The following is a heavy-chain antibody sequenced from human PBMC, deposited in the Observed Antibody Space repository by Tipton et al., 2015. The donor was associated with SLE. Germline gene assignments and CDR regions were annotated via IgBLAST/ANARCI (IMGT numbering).Heavy chain of an antibody. Sequence: LRLSCAVSGGSISSGGYSWSWIRQPPGKGLEWIGYIYHSGSTYYNPSLKSRVTISVDRSKNQFSLKLSSVTAADTAVYYCASLEMATIGAFDIWGQGTMVTVSS. CDR1: GGSISSGGYS. V-gene: IGHV4-30-2*01. J-gene: IGHJ3*02. CDR2: IYHSGST. CDR3: ASLEMATIGAFDI. D-gene: IGHD5-24*01.